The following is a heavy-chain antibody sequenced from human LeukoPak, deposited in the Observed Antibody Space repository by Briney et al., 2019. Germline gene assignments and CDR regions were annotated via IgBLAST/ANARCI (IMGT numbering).Heavy chain of an antibody. CDR1: GFTFSRYG. CDR2: ISKNGGNT. D-gene: IGHD1-1*01. Sequence: GGSLRLSCLGSGFTFSRYGMNWVRQAPGRGLEYVSAISKNGGNTYYVDSVRGRFTISRDNSKNTLYLQMNSLRAEDTAVYYCVKITSVTGGDCWGQGTRLTVSP. J-gene: IGHJ4*02. V-gene: IGHV3-64D*06. CDR3: VKITSVTGGDC.